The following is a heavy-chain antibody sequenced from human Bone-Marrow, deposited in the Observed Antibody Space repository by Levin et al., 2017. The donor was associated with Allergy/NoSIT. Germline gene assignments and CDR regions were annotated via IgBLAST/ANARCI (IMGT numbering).Heavy chain of an antibody. V-gene: IGHV4-34*01. CDR2: INHSGST. CDR3: ASVSKITMVRGSNWFDP. D-gene: IGHD3-10*01. Sequence: ESLKISCAVYGGSFSGYYWSWIRQPPGKGLEWIGEINHSGSTNYNPSLKSRVTISVDTSKNQFSLKLSSVTAADTAVYYCASVSKITMVRGSNWFDPWGQGTLVTVSS. CDR1: GGSFSGYY. J-gene: IGHJ5*02.